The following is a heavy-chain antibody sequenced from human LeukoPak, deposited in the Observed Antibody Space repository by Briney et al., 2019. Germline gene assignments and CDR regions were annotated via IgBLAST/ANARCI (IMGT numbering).Heavy chain of an antibody. V-gene: IGHV4-34*01. CDR3: ARVLRTYCSSTSCYVLPYYYYGMDV. Sequence: SETLSLTCAVYGGSFSGHHWSWIRQPPGKGLEWIGEINHSGSTNYNPSLKSRVTISVDTSKNQFSLKLSSVTAADTAVYYCARVLRTYCSSTSCYVLPYYYYGMDVWGQGTTVTVSS. CDR1: GGSFSGHH. CDR2: INHSGST. J-gene: IGHJ6*02. D-gene: IGHD2-2*01.